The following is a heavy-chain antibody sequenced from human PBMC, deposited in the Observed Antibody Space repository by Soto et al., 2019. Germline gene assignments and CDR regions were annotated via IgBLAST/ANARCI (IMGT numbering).Heavy chain of an antibody. CDR3: ARPRVPGSYYYGLDV. D-gene: IGHD3-10*01. Sequence: SETLSLTCTVSGGSINNSRYYWGWIRQSPGKGLEWIGTIYYSGSTYYDPSFKSRVTMSVDTSQNQFLLNLSSVTAADTAVYYCARPRVPGSYYYGLDVWGQGTTVTVSS. V-gene: IGHV4-39*01. J-gene: IGHJ6*02. CDR2: IYYSGST. CDR1: GGSINNSRYY.